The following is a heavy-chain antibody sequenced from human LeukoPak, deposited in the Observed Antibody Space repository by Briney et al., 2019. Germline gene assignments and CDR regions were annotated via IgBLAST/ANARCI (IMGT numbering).Heavy chain of an antibody. CDR2: IRKSGDGM. CDR1: GFIFRDYA. CDR3: AKHNGWELHDYRFDY. V-gene: IGHV3-23*01. Sequence: PGGSLRLSRVASGFIFRDYAMGWVRQAPGKGLEWVSTIRKSGDGMFYADFVKGRFTISRDNSKNTLNMHLNSLRAEDTAVYYCAKHNGWELHDYRFDYWGQGTLVTVSS. D-gene: IGHD2-15*01. J-gene: IGHJ4*02.